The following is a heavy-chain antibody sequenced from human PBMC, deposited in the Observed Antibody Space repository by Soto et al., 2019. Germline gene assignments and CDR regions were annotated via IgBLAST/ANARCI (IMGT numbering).Heavy chain of an antibody. V-gene: IGHV3-7*01. J-gene: IGHJ2*01. CDR3: ARDQRYYYDSSGYSHWYFDL. Sequence: EVQLVESGGGLVQPGGSLRLSCAASGFTFSSYWMSWVRQAPGKGLEWVANIKQDGSEKYYVDSVKGRITISRDNDKNSLYLQMNSLRAEDSAVYYCARDQRYYYDSSGYSHWYFDLWGRGTLVTVSA. D-gene: IGHD3-22*01. CDR2: IKQDGSEK. CDR1: GFTFSSYW.